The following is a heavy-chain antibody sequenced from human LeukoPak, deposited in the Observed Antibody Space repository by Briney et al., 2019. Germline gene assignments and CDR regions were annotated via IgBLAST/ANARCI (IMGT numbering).Heavy chain of an antibody. J-gene: IGHJ6*02. CDR1: GGSIGSAGYY. CDR3: GRAQQGAAGGRYYYHGVGV. D-gene: IGHD6-13*01. Sequence: PSETLSLTCTVSGGSIGSAGYYWSWIRQHPGKGLEWIGYIYYSGSTYYNPSLKSRVIISVDTSKNQFSLKLSSVTAADTAVYYCGRAQQGAAGGRYYYHGVGVWGQGTTVTVSS. CDR2: IYYSGST. V-gene: IGHV4-31*03.